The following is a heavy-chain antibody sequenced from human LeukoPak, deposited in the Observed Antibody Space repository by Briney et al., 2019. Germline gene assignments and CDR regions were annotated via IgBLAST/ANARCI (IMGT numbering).Heavy chain of an antibody. Sequence: ASVKVSCKASGYTFTSYDINWVRQATGQGLEWMGWMNPNSGNTGYAQKFQGRVTMTRNTSISTAYMELSSLRSEDTAVYYCARHTYYDFWSGYYKSYYYGMDVWGQGTTVTVSS. J-gene: IGHJ6*02. CDR2: MNPNSGNT. CDR3: ARHTYYDFWSGYYKSYYYGMDV. V-gene: IGHV1-8*01. CDR1: GYTFTSYD. D-gene: IGHD3-3*01.